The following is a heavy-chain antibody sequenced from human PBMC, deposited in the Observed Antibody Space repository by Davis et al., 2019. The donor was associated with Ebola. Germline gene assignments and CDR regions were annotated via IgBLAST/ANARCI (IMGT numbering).Heavy chain of an antibody. CDR3: AKTTIGVTVE. CDR1: GFPFSSYG. Sequence: GESLKISCAASGFPFSSYGFHWVRQAPGKGLEWVAFIRPDGGDKYYTDSVKGRFTISRDNSKNTLYLQMNSLRAEDTAVYYCAKTTIGVTVEWGQGTLVTVSS. D-gene: IGHD4-23*01. J-gene: IGHJ4*02. CDR2: IRPDGGDK. V-gene: IGHV3-30*02.